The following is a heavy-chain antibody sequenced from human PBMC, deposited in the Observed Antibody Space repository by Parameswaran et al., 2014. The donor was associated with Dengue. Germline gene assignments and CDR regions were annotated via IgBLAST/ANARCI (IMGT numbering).Heavy chain of an antibody. D-gene: IGHD2-8*01. CDR2: IHHSGST. CDR3: ARYKVDCTNGVCYTWWFDP. J-gene: IGHJ5*02. V-gene: IGHV4-55*01. Sequence: WIRQPPGKGLEWIGEIHHSGSTYYNPSLKSRITMSVDTSKNQFYLKLSSVTAADTAVYYCARYKVDCTNGVCYTWWFDPWGQGTLVTVSS.